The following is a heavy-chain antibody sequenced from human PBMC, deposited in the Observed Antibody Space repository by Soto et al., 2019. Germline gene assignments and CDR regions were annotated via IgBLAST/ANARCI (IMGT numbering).Heavy chain of an antibody. D-gene: IGHD5-18*01. J-gene: IGHJ5*01. CDR1: GDSISSDTYY. V-gene: IGHV4-39*01. Sequence: QLQLQESGPGLVKPSGTLSLTCTVSGDSISSDTYYWGWIRQPPGKGLEWIGSISYRGNIDYNPSLKSRVTISVDTSKSQFTLKLRSVTAADTAVYYCARQWKQIWYDSTWFDSWGQGTLVTVS. CDR2: ISYRGNI. CDR3: ARQWKQIWYDSTWFDS.